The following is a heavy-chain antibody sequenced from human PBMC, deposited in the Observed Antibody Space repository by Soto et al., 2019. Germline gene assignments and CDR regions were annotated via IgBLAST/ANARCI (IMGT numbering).Heavy chain of an antibody. V-gene: IGHV4-30-2*01. CDR3: ARGAFYCTNGVCYPRDLDV. D-gene: IGHD2-8*01. CDR2: IYHSGST. J-gene: IGHJ6*02. Sequence: SETLSLTCAVSGGSISSGGYSWSWIRQPPGKGLEWIGYIYHSGSTYYNPSLKSRVTISVDRSKNQFSLKLSSVTAADTAVYYCARGAFYCTNGVCYPRDLDVWGQGTTVTVSS. CDR1: GGSISSGGYS.